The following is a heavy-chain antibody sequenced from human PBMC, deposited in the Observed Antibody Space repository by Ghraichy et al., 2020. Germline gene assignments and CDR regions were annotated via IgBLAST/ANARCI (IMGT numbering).Heavy chain of an antibody. V-gene: IGHV1-46*01. CDR2: INPSGGST. J-gene: IGHJ3*02. D-gene: IGHD6-19*01. CDR1: GYTFTSYY. CDR3: ARDMEQWLVGGGAFDI. Sequence: ASVKVSCKASGYTFTSYYMHWVRQAPGQGLEWMGIINPSGGSTSYAQKFQGRVTMTRDTSTSTVYMELSSLRSEDTAVYYCARDMEQWLVGGGAFDIWGQGTMVTVSS.